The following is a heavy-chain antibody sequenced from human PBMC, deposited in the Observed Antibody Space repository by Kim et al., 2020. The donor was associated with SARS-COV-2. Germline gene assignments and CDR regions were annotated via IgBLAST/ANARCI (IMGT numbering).Heavy chain of an antibody. CDR2: IKQDGSEK. D-gene: IGHD2-8*01. CDR1: GFTFSSYW. V-gene: IGHV3-7*01. Sequence: GGSLRLSCAASGFTFSSYWMSWVRQAPGKGLEWVANIKQDGSEKYYVDSVKGRFTISRDNAKNSLYLQMNSLRAEDTAVYYCAREQPGYADAFDIWGQGTMVTVSS. CDR3: AREQPGYADAFDI. J-gene: IGHJ3*02.